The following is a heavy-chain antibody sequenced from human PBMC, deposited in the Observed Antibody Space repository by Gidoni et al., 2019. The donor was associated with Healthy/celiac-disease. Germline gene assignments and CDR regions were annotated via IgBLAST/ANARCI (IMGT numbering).Heavy chain of an antibody. CDR2: IWYDGSNK. CDR3: ARGPGSVVPAATRGFDY. CDR1: GFPFRSYG. V-gene: IGHV3-33*01. J-gene: IGHJ4*02. D-gene: IGHD2-2*01. Sequence: QVQLVESGGGVVQPGRSLRLSCSASGFPFRSYGMHWVRQAPGKGLEWVAVIWYDGSNKYYADSVKGRFTISRDNSKNTLYLQMNSLRAEDTAVYYCARGPGSVVPAATRGFDYWGQGTLVTVSS.